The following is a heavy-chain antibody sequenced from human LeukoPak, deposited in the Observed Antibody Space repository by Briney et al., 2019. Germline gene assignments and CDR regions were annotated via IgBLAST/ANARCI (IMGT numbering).Heavy chain of an antibody. CDR1: GYSLTSYW. V-gene: IGHV5-51*01. CDR2: IRPSDSDT. CDR3: ARHRYSSSWADFDS. Sequence: GESLKISCKGSGYSLTSYWIAWVRQMPGEGLAWMGIIRPSDSDTRYSPSFRGQVTISADKSINTAYLQWSSLKASDTAMYYCARHRYSSSWADFDSWGQGTLVTVSS. J-gene: IGHJ4*02. D-gene: IGHD6-13*01.